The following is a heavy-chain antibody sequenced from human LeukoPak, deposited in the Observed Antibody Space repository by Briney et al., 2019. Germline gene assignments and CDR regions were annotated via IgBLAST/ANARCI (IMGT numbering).Heavy chain of an antibody. CDR1: GDSISSSNW. Sequence: SETLSLTCGVSGDSISSSNWWTWVRQPPGKGLEWIGEIYHSGSTNYNPSLKSRVTISVDKSKNQFSLILRSVTAADTAVYYCAKTRMAYSSSWYDYWGQGTLVTVSS. CDR2: IYHSGST. V-gene: IGHV4-4*02. J-gene: IGHJ4*02. D-gene: IGHD6-13*01. CDR3: AKTRMAYSSSWYDY.